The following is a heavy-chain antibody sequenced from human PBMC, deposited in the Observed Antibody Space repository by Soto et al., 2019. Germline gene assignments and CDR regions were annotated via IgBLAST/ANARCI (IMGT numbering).Heavy chain of an antibody. CDR3: GRSDGGY. D-gene: IGHD2-21*02. J-gene: IGHJ1*01. V-gene: IGHV4-38-2*01. CDR2: IYHSGDT. CDR1: GYSINGGCY. Sequence: PSETLSLTWAVSGYSINGGCYWVWIRQPPGKGLEWIGRIYHSGDTNYNPSLKSRVTMSADTSKNQFSLNLRSVTAADTAVYYCGRSDGGYWGQGTLVTVSS.